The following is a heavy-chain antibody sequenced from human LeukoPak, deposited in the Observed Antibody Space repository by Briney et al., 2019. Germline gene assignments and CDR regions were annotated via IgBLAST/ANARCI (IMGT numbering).Heavy chain of an antibody. V-gene: IGHV3-7*01. CDR3: ASWGAGGNS. D-gene: IGHD3-16*01. Sequence: GGSLRLSCEASGFTLSTYWMNWVRQVPGKGLDWVANINPDGSGKRYVDSVKGRFTIARDNADNSLSLQLNSLRAEDTAVYYCASWGAGGNSWGQGTLVTVSS. CDR2: INPDGSGK. J-gene: IGHJ4*02. CDR1: GFTLSTYW.